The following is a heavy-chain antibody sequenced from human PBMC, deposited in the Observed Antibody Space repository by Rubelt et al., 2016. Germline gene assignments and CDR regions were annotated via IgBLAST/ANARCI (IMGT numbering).Heavy chain of an antibody. CDR3: ARPATDDGDYPFY. CDR1: GGSISSGGYY. D-gene: IGHD4-17*01. V-gene: IGHV4-31*03. Sequence: QVQLQESGPGLVKPSQTLSLTCTVSGGSISSGGYYWSWIRQHPGKGLEWIGYIYYSGSTYYNPSLKSRVTIPVDTYKNQCAPSLGAVTAADTAVYYWARPATDDGDYPFYWGQGTLVTVSS. J-gene: IGHJ4*02. CDR2: IYYSGST.